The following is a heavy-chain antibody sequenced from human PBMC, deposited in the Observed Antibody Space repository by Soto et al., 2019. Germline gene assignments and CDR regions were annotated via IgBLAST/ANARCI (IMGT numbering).Heavy chain of an antibody. CDR2: ISGRGGRA. V-gene: IGHV3-23*01. J-gene: IGHJ4*02. Sequence: GGALRLSCGASGFSFSSYALNWVRQAPGKGLEWVSTISGRGGRAYYADSVKGRFTISRDNSKNALYLQLDSLRAEDTAVYYCAKARSQGAVAGTSDFDYWGQGTLVTVYS. CDR3: AKARSQGAVAGTSDFDY. D-gene: IGHD6-19*01. CDR1: GFSFSSYA.